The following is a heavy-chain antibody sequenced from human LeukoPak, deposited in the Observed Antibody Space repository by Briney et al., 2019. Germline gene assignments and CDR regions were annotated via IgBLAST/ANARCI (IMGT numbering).Heavy chain of an antibody. CDR3: ARDRSRVGIQLWTNYYYYGMDV. J-gene: IGHJ6*02. CDR1: GYTFTGYY. V-gene: IGHV1-2*02. D-gene: IGHD5-18*01. CDR2: INPNSGGT. Sequence: ASVKVSCKASGYTFTGYYMHWVRQAPGQGLEWMGWINPNSGGTNYAQKFQGRVTMTRDTSISTAYMELSRLRSDDTAVYYCARDRSRVGIQLWTNYYYYGMDVWGQGTTVTVSS.